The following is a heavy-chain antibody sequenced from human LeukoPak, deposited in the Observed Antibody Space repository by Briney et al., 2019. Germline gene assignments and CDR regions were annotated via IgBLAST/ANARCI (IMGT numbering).Heavy chain of an antibody. V-gene: IGHV4-59*01. Sequence: SETLSLTCTVSGGSISSYYWSWIRQPPGKGLEWIAYIYNSGGTKFNPSLKSRVTTSLDTSKNQFSLKLSSVTAADTAVYYCARDIHTSDWTKFDYWGQGTSVTVSS. CDR1: GGSISSYY. CDR3: ARDIHTSDWTKFDY. D-gene: IGHD6-19*01. CDR2: IYNSGGT. J-gene: IGHJ4*02.